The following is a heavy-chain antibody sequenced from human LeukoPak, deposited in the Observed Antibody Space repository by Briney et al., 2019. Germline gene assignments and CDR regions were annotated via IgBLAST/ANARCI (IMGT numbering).Heavy chain of an antibody. J-gene: IGHJ4*02. CDR2: IYYSGST. Sequence: SETLSLTCTVSGGSISSYYWSWIRQPPGKGLEWIGYIYYSGSTNYNPSLKSRVTISVDTSKNQFSLKLSSVTAADTAVYYCARHNEGDYGDYGYYFDYWGQGTLVTVSS. D-gene: IGHD4-17*01. V-gene: IGHV4-59*08. CDR3: ARHNEGDYGDYGYYFDY. CDR1: GGSISSYY.